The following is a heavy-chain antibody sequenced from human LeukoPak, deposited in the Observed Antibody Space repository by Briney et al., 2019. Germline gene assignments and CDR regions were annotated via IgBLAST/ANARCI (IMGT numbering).Heavy chain of an antibody. CDR2: IIPILGIA. J-gene: IGHJ4*02. Sequence: SVNVSCKASGGTFSSYAISWVRQAPGQGLEWMGRIIPILGIANYAQKFQGRVTITADKSTSTAYMELSSLRSEDTAVYYCASAFGHYGSSGYYDYWGQGTLVTVSS. D-gene: IGHD3-22*01. V-gene: IGHV1-69*04. CDR1: GGTFSSYA. CDR3: ASAFGHYGSSGYYDY.